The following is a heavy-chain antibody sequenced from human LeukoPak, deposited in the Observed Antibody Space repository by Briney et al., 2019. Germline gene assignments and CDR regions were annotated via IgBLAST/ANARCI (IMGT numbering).Heavy chain of an antibody. CDR2: LSGNGGST. J-gene: IGHJ4*01. V-gene: IGHV3-23*01. CDR3: AKVSSMVLRGDFDY. Sequence: GGSLRLSCAASGFTVSSNYMSWVRQAPGKGLEWVSTLSGNGGSTHYADSVKGRFTISRDNSKNTLYLQMNSLRAEDTAVYYCAKVSSMVLRGDFDYWGQGTLVTVSS. D-gene: IGHD3-10*01. CDR1: GFTVSSNY.